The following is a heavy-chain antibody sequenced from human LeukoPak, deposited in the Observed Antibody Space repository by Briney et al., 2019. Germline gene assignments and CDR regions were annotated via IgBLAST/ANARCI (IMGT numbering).Heavy chain of an antibody. Sequence: GGSLRLSCVASGFSFSTHWMHWVRQAPGKGLEWVATINLGGTNKYYVDAVKGRFSISRDDATSSLHLQMNSLRVEDTAVYYCAGIDADWGQGALVTVSS. CDR1: GFSFSTHW. V-gene: IGHV3-7*03. J-gene: IGHJ4*02. CDR3: AGIDAD. D-gene: IGHD3-9*01. CDR2: INLGGTNK.